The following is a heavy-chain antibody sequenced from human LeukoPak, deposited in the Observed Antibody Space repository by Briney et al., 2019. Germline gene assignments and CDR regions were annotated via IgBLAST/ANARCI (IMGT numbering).Heavy chain of an antibody. D-gene: IGHD5-12*01. V-gene: IGHV3-66*01. CDR2: IYSGGST. CDR3: ARDLSGPLDY. Sequence: GGSLRLSCEASGFTFSSYEMNWVRQAPGKGLEWVSVIYSGGSTNYADSVKGRFTISRDNSKNTLYLQMNSLRAEDTAAYYCARDLSGPLDYWGQGTLVTVSS. J-gene: IGHJ4*02. CDR1: GFTFSSYE.